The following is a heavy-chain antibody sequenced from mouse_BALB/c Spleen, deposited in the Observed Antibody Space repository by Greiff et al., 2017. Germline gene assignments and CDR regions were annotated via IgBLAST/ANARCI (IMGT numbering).Heavy chain of an antibody. D-gene: IGHD2-2*01. CDR3: ARAYGYDKETWFAY. V-gene: IGHV5-9-4*01. J-gene: IGHJ3*01. CDR1: GFTLSSYA. CDR2: ISSGGSYT. Sequence: EVKVVESGGGLVKPGGSLKLSCAASGFTLSSYAMYWVRQSPEKRLEWVAEISSGGSYTYYPDTVTGRFTISRDNAKNTLYLEMSSLRSKDTAMYYCARAYGYDKETWFAYWGQGTLVTVSA.